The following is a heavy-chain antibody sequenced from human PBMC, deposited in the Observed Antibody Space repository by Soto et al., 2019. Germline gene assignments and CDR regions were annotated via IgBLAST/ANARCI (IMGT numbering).Heavy chain of an antibody. J-gene: IGHJ4*02. CDR1: GFTFSNNA. Sequence: PGGSLRLSCAGSGFTFSNNAMSWVRQTPGKWLEWVSGISGSGDTTYNADSVKSRFTLSRDNSKSTLFLQMNNLRVDDTADYYCARDLSYGGLDYWGQGXLVTVS. CDR2: ISGSGDTT. V-gene: IGHV3-23*01. D-gene: IGHD3-10*01. CDR3: ARDLSYGGLDY.